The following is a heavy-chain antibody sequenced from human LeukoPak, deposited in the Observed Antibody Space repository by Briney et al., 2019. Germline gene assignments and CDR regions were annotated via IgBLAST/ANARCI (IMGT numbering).Heavy chain of an antibody. D-gene: IGHD3-22*01. V-gene: IGHV3-21*01. Sequence: GGSLRLSCAASGFTFSSYRMNWVRQAPGKGLEWVSSISSSSSYIYYADSVKGRFTISRDNSKNSRYLQMNSLRAEDTAVYYCARDQGYYDSSGPIDYWGQGTLVTVSS. CDR2: ISSSSSYI. CDR1: GFTFSSYR. J-gene: IGHJ4*02. CDR3: ARDQGYYDSSGPIDY.